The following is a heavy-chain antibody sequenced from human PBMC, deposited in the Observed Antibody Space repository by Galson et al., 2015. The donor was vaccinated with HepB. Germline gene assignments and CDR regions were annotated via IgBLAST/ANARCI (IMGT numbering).Heavy chain of an antibody. D-gene: IGHD3-22*01. J-gene: IGHJ5*01. Sequence: GFTFSSYWMHWVRQGPGQGLVWVSRMYLDGRTTTYADSVKGRFTISRDNAKNTLYLQMNSLRAEDTAVYYCARAVSSDHNWFDSWGQGTLVTVSS. V-gene: IGHV3-74*01. CDR2: MYLDGRTT. CDR3: ARAVSSDHNWFDS. CDR1: GFTFSSYW.